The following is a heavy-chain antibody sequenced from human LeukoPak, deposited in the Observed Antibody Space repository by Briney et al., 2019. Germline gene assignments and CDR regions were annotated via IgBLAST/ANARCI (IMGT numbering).Heavy chain of an antibody. CDR1: GFTFSSYG. Sequence: GGSLRLSCAASGFTFSSYGMHWVRKAPGKGLEWVAVISYDVGKKYYADSVKGRFTISRDNSKNTLYLQMNSLRAEDTAVYYCAKDDYYDTSGYRDWGQGNLVTVSS. V-gene: IGHV3-30*18. CDR3: AKDDYYDTSGYRD. CDR2: ISYDVGKK. D-gene: IGHD3-22*01. J-gene: IGHJ4*02.